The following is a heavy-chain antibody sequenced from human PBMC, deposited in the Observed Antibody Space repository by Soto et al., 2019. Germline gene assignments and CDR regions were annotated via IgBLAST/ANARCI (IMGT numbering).Heavy chain of an antibody. Sequence: PGGSLRLSCAASGFTFSSYAMSWVRQAPGKGLEWVSAISGSGGSTYYADSVKGRFTISRDNSKNTLYLQMNSLRAEDTVVYYCAIHTIPYYYGMDVWVQGTTVTVSS. CDR2: ISGSGGST. J-gene: IGHJ6*02. CDR1: GFTFSSYA. V-gene: IGHV3-23*01. CDR3: AIHTIPYYYGMDV. D-gene: IGHD3-3*01.